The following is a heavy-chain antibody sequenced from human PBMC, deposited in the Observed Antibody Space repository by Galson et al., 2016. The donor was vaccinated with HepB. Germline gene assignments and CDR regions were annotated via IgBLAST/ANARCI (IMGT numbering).Heavy chain of an antibody. CDR1: GFTFSSYG. CDR3: AKDRRYYDSSGYFWEGYYYDGMDV. Sequence: SLRLSCAASGFTFSSYGMHWVRQAPGKGLEWVAVISYDGSDKYYADSVKGRFTISRDNSKNTLYLQMNSLRPEDTAVYYCAKDRRYYDSSGYFWEGYYYDGMDVWGRGTTVTVSS. J-gene: IGHJ6*02. D-gene: IGHD3-22*01. V-gene: IGHV3-30*18. CDR2: ISYDGSDK.